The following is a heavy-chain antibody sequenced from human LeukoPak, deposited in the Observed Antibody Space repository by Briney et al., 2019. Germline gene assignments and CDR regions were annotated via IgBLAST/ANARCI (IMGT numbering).Heavy chain of an antibody. CDR1: GFIFGHYV. J-gene: IGHJ4*02. Sequence: GGSLRLSCAASGFIFGHYVMSWVRQAPGKGLEWVSSIHNGGGETYYADSVRGRFTISRDNSKNTPYLQMNSLRAEDTAVYYCARDPDGYSSGWYSSWGQGTLVTVSS. CDR3: ARDPDGYSSGWYSS. V-gene: IGHV3-23*01. D-gene: IGHD6-19*01. CDR2: IHNGGGET.